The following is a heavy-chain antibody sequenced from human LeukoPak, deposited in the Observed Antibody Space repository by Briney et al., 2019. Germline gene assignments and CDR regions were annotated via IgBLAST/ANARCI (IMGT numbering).Heavy chain of an antibody. D-gene: IGHD3-22*01. Sequence: GGSLTLSCAASGFTFSNYYMSWVRQAPGKGLEWVANIRHDASAVCYVDSLKGRFTVSRDNTKNSLYLQMSSLRVEDTAVYYCARWIHDRGGWGLDFWGQGPLVTVSS. CDR3: ARWIHDRGGWGLDF. J-gene: IGHJ4*02. CDR2: IRHDASAV. V-gene: IGHV3-7*04. CDR1: GFTFSNYY.